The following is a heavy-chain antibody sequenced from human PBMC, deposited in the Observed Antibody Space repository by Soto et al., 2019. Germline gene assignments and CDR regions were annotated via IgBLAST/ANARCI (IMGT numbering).Heavy chain of an antibody. D-gene: IGHD2-15*01. CDR2: SRSKDKSYTT. Sequence: PGGSLRLSCAASGFTFSDHYMDWVRQAPGEGLEWVGRSRSKDKSYTTDYAASVKGRFTVSRDDSKNSLYLQMNSLKTEDTAVYYCTRRVDSDYWGQGTLVTVSS. CDR3: TRRVDSDY. J-gene: IGHJ4*02. CDR1: GFTFSDHY. V-gene: IGHV3-72*01.